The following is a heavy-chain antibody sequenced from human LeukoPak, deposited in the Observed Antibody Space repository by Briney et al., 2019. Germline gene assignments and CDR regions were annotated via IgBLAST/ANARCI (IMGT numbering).Heavy chain of an antibody. D-gene: IGHD3-22*01. CDR1: GFTFDDYA. CDR2: ISWNSGSI. CDR3: ARGRYYDSSGRNYYYYYMDV. Sequence: GGSLRLSCAASGFTFDDYAMHWVRQAPGKGLEWVSGISWNSGSIGYADSVKGRFTISRDNAKNSLYLQMNSLRAEDTALYYCARGRYYDSSGRNYYYYYMDVWGKGTTVTVSS. V-gene: IGHV3-9*01. J-gene: IGHJ6*03.